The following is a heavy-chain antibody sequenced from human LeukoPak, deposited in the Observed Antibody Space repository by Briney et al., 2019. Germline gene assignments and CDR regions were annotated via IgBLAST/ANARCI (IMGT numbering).Heavy chain of an antibody. CDR1: GFTFSSYW. D-gene: IGHD4-17*01. J-gene: IGHJ4*02. Sequence: GGSLRLSCAASGFTFSSYWMSWVRQAPGKGLEWVANIKQDGSEKYYVDSVKGRFTISRDNAKNSLYLQMSSLRAEDTAVYYCARGVTTTVTTPGHWGQGTLVTVSS. CDR3: ARGVTTTVTTPGH. CDR2: IKQDGSEK. V-gene: IGHV3-7*01.